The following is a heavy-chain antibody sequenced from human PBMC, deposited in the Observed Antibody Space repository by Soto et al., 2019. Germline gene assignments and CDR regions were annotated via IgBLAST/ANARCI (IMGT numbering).Heavy chain of an antibody. CDR2: ISGSGGRT. Sequence: EVQLLESGGGLVQPGGSLRLSCAASGFTFTSYAMNWVRQAPGKGLEWVSAISGSGGRTNYADSVKGRFTVSRDNSKNTLYLQMNRLRAEDTAVYYCAKAEYQLPNSPDYWGQGTLVTVSS. J-gene: IGHJ4*02. CDR1: GFTFTSYA. D-gene: IGHD2-2*01. CDR3: AKAEYQLPNSPDY. V-gene: IGHV3-23*01.